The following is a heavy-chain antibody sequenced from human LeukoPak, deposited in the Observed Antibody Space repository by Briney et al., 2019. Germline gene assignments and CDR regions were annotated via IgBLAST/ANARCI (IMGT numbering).Heavy chain of an antibody. D-gene: IGHD3-3*01. V-gene: IGHV4-34*01. CDR3: ARDFWSGSNWFDP. CDR1: RGSFSGYY. J-gene: IGHJ5*02. Sequence: SETLSLTCAVYRGSFSGYYWSWIRQPPGKGLEWIGEINHSGSTNYNPSLKSRVTISVDTSMNQFSLKLSSVTAADTAVYYCARDFWSGSNWFDPWGQGTLVTVSS. CDR2: INHSGST.